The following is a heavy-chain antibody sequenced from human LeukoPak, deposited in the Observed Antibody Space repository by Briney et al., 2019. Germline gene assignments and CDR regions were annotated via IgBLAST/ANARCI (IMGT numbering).Heavy chain of an antibody. V-gene: IGHV4-34*01. CDR3: ARSQYYDILTGYYRGQGNYMDV. J-gene: IGHJ6*03. D-gene: IGHD3-9*01. CDR1: GGSFSGYY. CDR2: INHSGST. Sequence: NPSETLSLTCAVYGGSFSGYYWSWIRQPPGKGLEWIGEINHSGSTNYNPSLKSRATISVDTSKNQFSLKLSSVTAADTAVYYCARSQYYDILTGYYRGQGNYMDVWGKGTTVTVSS.